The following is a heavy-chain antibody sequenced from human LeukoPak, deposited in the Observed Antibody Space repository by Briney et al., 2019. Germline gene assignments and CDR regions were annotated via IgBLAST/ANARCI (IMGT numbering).Heavy chain of an antibody. D-gene: IGHD3-22*01. CDR1: GYTLTELS. V-gene: IGHV1-24*01. Sequence: ASVKVSCKVSGYTLTELSMHWVGQAPGKGLEWMGGFDPEDGETIYAQKFQGRVTMTEDTSTDTAYMELSSLRSEDTAVYYCATSVQRITMIVVYFDYWGQGTLVTVSS. CDR3: ATSVQRITMIVVYFDY. J-gene: IGHJ4*02. CDR2: FDPEDGET.